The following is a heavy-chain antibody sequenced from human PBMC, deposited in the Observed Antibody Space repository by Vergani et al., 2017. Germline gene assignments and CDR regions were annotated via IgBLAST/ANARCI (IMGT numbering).Heavy chain of an antibody. V-gene: IGHV3-23*01. J-gene: IGHJ4*02. Sequence: EVQLLESGGGLVQPGGSLRLSCAASGFTFSSYAMSWVRQAPGKGLEWVSAISGSGGSTYYADSVKGRFTSARNNSKNTLYLQMNSLRAEDTAVYYCAKDIWSGLFDYWGQGTLVTVSS. D-gene: IGHD3-3*01. CDR3: AKDIWSGLFDY. CDR2: ISGSGGST. CDR1: GFTFSSYA.